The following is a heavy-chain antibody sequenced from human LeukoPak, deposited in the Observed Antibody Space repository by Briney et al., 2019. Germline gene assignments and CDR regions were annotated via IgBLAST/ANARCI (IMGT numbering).Heavy chain of an antibody. J-gene: IGHJ5*02. CDR2: IKRDASEK. D-gene: IGHD2-15*01. CDR3: TRGTGGSA. V-gene: IGHV3-7*02. Sequence: GGSLRLSCAASGFTFSSYWMSWVRQAPGKGLEWVANIKRDASEKYYMDSVKGRFTISRDNAKNSLYLQMNSLRAEDTALYYCTRGTGGSAWGQGTLVTVSS. CDR1: GFTFSSYW.